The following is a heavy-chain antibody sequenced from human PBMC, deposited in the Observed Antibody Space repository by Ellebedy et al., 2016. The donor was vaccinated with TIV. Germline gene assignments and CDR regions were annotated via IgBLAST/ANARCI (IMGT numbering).Heavy chain of an antibody. V-gene: IGHV4-59*01. CDR2: IYYSGGT. CDR3: ARGHWFDP. CDR1: GGSISNFY. J-gene: IGHJ5*02. Sequence: MPSETLSLTCNVSGGSISNFYWSWIRQPPGKGLEWLGFIYYSGGTNYNPSLKSRVTMSVDTSKNQFSLRLTSVTAADTAVYYCARGHWFDPWGQGTLVTVSS.